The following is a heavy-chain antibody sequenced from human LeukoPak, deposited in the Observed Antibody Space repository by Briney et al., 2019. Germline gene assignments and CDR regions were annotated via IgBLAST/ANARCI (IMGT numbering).Heavy chain of an antibody. CDR1: SGSISSTTYY. J-gene: IGHJ3*01. CDR2: IYYNGDT. D-gene: IGHD4-11*01. CDR3: ARGPNTAGNYRAFDL. Sequence: SETLSLTCTVSSGSISSTTYYWAWIRQPPGKGLEWIGGIYYNGDTYYNPSLKSRVIISADTSKNQFSLKLTSVTAADTAAYYCARGPNTAGNYRAFDLWGQGTKVTVSS. V-gene: IGHV4-39*07.